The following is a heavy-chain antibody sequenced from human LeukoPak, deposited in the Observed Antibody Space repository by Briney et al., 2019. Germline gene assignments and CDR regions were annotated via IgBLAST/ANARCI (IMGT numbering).Heavy chain of an antibody. J-gene: IGHJ4*02. CDR3: ARVDLRAAYFDY. D-gene: IGHD2-15*01. Sequence: SETLSLTCTVSGGSHRSYYWSWIRQPAGKGLEWIGRIYTSGSTGDNPSLQRRVTMSVDTSKNQFSLKLSSVTAANTAVYYCARVDLRAAYFDYWGQGTLVTVSS. V-gene: IGHV4-4*07. CDR1: GGSHRSYY. CDR2: IYTSGST.